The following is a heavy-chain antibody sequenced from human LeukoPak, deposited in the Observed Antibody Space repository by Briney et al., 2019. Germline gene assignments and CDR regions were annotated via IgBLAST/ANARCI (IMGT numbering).Heavy chain of an antibody. CDR3: ARHYYYGSGSCNFDY. D-gene: IGHD3-10*01. CDR2: IYSGGNT. Sequence: TGGSLRLSCAASGFTVSSNYMSWVRQAPGKGLEWVSVIYSGGNTYYADSVKGRFTISRDNSKNTLYLQMNSLRAEDTAVYYCARHYYYGSGSCNFDYWGQGTLVTVSS. CDR1: GFTVSSNY. J-gene: IGHJ4*02. V-gene: IGHV3-53*01.